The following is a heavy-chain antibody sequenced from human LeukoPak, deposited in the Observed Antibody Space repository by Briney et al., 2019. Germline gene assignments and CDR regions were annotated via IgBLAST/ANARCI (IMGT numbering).Heavy chain of an antibody. J-gene: IGHJ4*02. CDR1: GFTFKNHG. D-gene: IGHD6-19*01. V-gene: IGHV3-74*01. CDR2: MNNDGSST. CDR3: ARADGSGWLTY. Sequence: GGSLRLSCAASGFTFKNHGMHWVRQAAGEGLVWVSRMNNDGSSTIYADSVEGRFTISRDNAKNTLHLQMNSLRAEDTAVYYCARADGSGWLTYWGQGTLVTVSP.